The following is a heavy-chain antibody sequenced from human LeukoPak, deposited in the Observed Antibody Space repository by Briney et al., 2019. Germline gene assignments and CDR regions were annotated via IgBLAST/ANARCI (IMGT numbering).Heavy chain of an antibody. J-gene: IGHJ3*01. CDR1: GFTICSYW. V-gene: IGHV3-7*01. CDR2: IRQDGSEK. Sequence: GGSLRLSCAGSGFTICSYWMSWVRQSPGKGLESVANIRQDGSEKYYVDSVKGLLTISRENAKNSLYLQMNSLRAEDTGIYYCARAGYYGDDAFDLWGQGTMVTVSS. D-gene: IGHD2/OR15-2a*01. CDR3: ARAGYYGDDAFDL.